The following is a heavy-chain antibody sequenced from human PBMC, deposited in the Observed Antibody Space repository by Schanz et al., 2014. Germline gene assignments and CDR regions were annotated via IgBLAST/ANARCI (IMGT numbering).Heavy chain of an antibody. J-gene: IGHJ6*02. CDR1: GFTFNNYG. CDR2: IWYDGTDR. V-gene: IGHV3-33*06. CDR3: AKGSMAARPSLPTDYYFYGTDI. D-gene: IGHD6-6*01. Sequence: QVQLVESGGGVVRPGRSLRLSCAASGFTFNNYGMHWVRQAPGKGLEWVAVIWYDGTDRYYADSVKGRFTISRDNSKNTLYLQMNSLRAEDTAVYYCAKGSMAARPSLPTDYYFYGTDIWGQGTTVTVSS.